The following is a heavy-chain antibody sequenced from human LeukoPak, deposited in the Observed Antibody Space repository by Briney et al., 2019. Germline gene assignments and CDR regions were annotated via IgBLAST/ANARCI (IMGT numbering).Heavy chain of an antibody. CDR1: GTSISSFY. D-gene: IGHD4-17*01. CDR2: IFYSGST. CDR3: ARGPTLTTDY. Sequence: SETLSLTCAVSGTSISSFYWSWIRQPPGKGLEWIGFIFYSGSTNHNPSLQSRVTMSVDTSKNQFSLKLSSVTAADTAVYYCARGPTLTTDYWGQGTLVTVSS. V-gene: IGHV4-59*01. J-gene: IGHJ4*02.